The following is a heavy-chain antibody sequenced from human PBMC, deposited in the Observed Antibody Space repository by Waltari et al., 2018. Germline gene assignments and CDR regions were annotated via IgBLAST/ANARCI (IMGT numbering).Heavy chain of an antibody. D-gene: IGHD3-22*01. V-gene: IGHV4-31*03. Sequence: QVQLQESGPGLVKPSQTLSLTCTVSGGSISSGGYYWSWIRQYPGKGLEWMGYIYYSGITYYNPSLKSRMAISVDTSKNLFSLKLSSVTAADTAVYYCARDNGDSSVDYWGQGTLVTVSS. CDR3: ARDNGDSSVDY. J-gene: IGHJ4*02. CDR2: IYYSGIT. CDR1: GGSISSGGYY.